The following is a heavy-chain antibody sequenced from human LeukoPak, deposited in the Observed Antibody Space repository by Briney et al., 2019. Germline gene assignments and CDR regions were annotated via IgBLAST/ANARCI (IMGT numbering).Heavy chain of an antibody. J-gene: IGHJ3*02. CDR1: GFTFSSYV. Sequence: AGGSLRLSCVASGFTFSSYVMHWVRQAPGKGLEWVAFIRYDGTNRYYADSVKGRFTISRDNSKNTLYLQMNSLRAEDTAVYYCAKSTIVGATVDAFDIWGQGTMVTVSS. V-gene: IGHV3-30*02. CDR2: IRYDGTNR. D-gene: IGHD1-26*01. CDR3: AKSTIVGATVDAFDI.